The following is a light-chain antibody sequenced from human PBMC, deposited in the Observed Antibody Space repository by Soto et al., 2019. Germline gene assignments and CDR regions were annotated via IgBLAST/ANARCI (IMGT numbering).Light chain of an antibody. V-gene: IGKV1-39*01. CDR3: QQSYSTPGT. CDR1: QSISSY. J-gene: IGKJ1*01. CDR2: AAS. Sequence: DIQMTQSPSSLSASVGDRDTNTCRASQSISSYLNWYQQKPGKAPKLLIYAASSLQSGVPSRFSGSGSGTDFTLTISSLQPEDFATYYCQQSYSTPGTFGQGTKVDIK.